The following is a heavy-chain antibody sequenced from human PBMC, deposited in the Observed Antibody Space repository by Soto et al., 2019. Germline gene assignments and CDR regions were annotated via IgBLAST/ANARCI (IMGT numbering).Heavy chain of an antibody. J-gene: IGHJ3*02. Sequence: ALEALSLTWTVSGCFLSRGGYHWSWMRQHPGKGLEWVGYIYYRGGTNFNPSLKSRVTISVDTSKNQFTLKMSSVTAADTALFYCARVERGSARTVVDAFDIWGPGTMVTVSS. D-gene: IGHD3-16*01. V-gene: IGHV4-31*02. CDR2: IYYRGGT. CDR3: ARVERGSARTVVDAFDI. CDR1: GCFLSRGGYH.